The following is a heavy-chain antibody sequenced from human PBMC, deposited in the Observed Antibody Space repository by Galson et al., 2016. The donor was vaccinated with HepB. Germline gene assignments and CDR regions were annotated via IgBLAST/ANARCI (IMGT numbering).Heavy chain of an antibody. Sequence: SLRLSCAASGFTVSTNYLNWVRQAPGKGLEWVSGFYSGDNTFYADSVKGRFPISRDNTKDTVFLQMSSLRAEDTAVYYCAGQRQPGRNYYYNYGMDVWGQGTTVTVAS. CDR1: GFTVSTNY. D-gene: IGHD6-13*01. CDR2: FYSGDNT. CDR3: AGQRQPGRNYYYNYGMDV. J-gene: IGHJ6*02. V-gene: IGHV3-53*01.